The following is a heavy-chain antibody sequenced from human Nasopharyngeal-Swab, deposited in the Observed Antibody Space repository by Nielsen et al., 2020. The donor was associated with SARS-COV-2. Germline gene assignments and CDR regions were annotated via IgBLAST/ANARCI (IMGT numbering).Heavy chain of an antibody. CDR1: GFTFDDYA. J-gene: IGHJ1*01. CDR3: AKLWGYCSGGSCYDAEYFQH. V-gene: IGHV3-9*01. CDR2: ISWNSGSI. Sequence: GGSLRLSCVASGFTFDDYAMHWVRQAPGKGLEWVSGISWNSGSIGYADSVKGRFTISRDNAKNSLYLQMNSLRAEDTALYYCAKLWGYCSGGSCYDAEYFQHWGQGTLVTVSS. D-gene: IGHD2-15*01.